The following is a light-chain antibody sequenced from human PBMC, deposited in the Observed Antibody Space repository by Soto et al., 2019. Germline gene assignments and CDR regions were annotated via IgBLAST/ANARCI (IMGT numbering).Light chain of an antibody. CDR2: DVS. Sequence: QSVLTQPASVSGSPGQSITISCTGTSSDVGGYNYVSWYQQHPGKAPKLMIYDVSNRPSGVSNRFSGSKSGNTASLTISGLQAEDEADYYCSSYTSSSTLEFGGGTKVT. CDR1: SSDVGGYNY. CDR3: SSYTSSSTLE. V-gene: IGLV2-14*01. J-gene: IGLJ2*01.